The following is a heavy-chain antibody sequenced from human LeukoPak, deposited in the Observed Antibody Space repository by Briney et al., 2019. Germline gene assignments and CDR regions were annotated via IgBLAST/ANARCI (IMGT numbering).Heavy chain of an antibody. J-gene: IGHJ3*02. V-gene: IGHV4-59*01. D-gene: IGHD6-19*01. CDR1: GGSISSYY. CDR2: IYYSGST. CDR3: ARVVAVAGNDAFDI. Sequence: PSETLSLTCTVSGGSISSYYWSWIRQPSGKGLEWIGYIYYSGSTNYNPSLKSRVTISVDTSKNQFSLKLTSVTAADTAVYSCARVVAVAGNDAFDIWGQGTMVTVSS.